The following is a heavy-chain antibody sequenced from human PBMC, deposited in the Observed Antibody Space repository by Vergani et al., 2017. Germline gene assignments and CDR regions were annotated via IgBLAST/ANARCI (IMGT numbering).Heavy chain of an antibody. CDR1: GGSISSGDYY. CDR2: IYHSGST. CDR3: ARTTDTAMVTSPYYFDY. V-gene: IGHV4-30-4*08. Sequence: QVQLQESGPGLVKPSQTLSLTCTVSGGSISSGDYYWSWIRQPPGKGLEWIGYIYHSGSTYYNPSLKSRVTISVDTSKNQFSLKLSSVTAADTAVYYCARTTDTAMVTSPYYFDYWGQGTLVTVSS. J-gene: IGHJ4*02. D-gene: IGHD5-18*01.